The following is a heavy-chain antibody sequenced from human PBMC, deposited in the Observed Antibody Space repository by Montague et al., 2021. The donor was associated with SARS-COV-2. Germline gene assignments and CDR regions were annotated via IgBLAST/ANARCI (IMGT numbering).Heavy chain of an antibody. V-gene: IGHV4-59*08. CDR3: VRHAQYDGLNCPPDF. CDR1: GVSVTDYY. CDR2: VLYNKGT. J-gene: IGHJ4*02. Sequence: SETLSLTCTVSGVSVTDYYWSWIRQPPGKELEWFGDVLYNKGTNFNTSLKSRVAITVDTSKNQFSLGLTTVTAADTAFYYCVRHAQYDGLNCPPDFWDQGTLVTVTS. D-gene: IGHD3-10*01.